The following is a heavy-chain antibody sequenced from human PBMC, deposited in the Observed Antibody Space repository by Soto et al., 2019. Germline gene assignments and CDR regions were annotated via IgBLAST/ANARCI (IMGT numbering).Heavy chain of an antibody. V-gene: IGHV1-3*01. Sequence: ASVKVSCKASGYTFTSYAMHWVRQAPGQRLEWMGWINAGNGNTKCSQKFQGRVTITRDTSASTAYMELSSLRSEDTAVYYCARSISSSWYSNRTWFDPWGQGTLVTVSS. CDR2: INAGNGNT. J-gene: IGHJ5*02. D-gene: IGHD6-13*01. CDR1: GYTFTSYA. CDR3: ARSISSSWYSNRTWFDP.